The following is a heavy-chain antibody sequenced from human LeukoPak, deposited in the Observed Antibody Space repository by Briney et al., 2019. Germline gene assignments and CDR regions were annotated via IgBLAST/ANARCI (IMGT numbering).Heavy chain of an antibody. D-gene: IGHD3-22*01. CDR3: AKTYYYDSSGYLVY. V-gene: IGHV3-30*18. Sequence: AGGSLRLSCAASGFTFSSYGMHWVRQAPGKGLEWVAVISYDGSNKYYADSVKGRFTISRDNSKNTLYLQMNSLRAEDTAVYYCAKTYYYDSSGYLVYWGQGTLVTVSS. CDR1: GFTFSSYG. J-gene: IGHJ4*02. CDR2: ISYDGSNK.